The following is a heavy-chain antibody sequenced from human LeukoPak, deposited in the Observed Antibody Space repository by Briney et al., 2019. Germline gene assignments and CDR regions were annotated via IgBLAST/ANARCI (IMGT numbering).Heavy chain of an antibody. CDR2: ISSSGNTI. V-gene: IGHV3-48*03. CDR3: ARERVLRT. D-gene: IGHD4/OR15-4a*01. Sequence: GGSLRLSCAASGFSFSSYEMNWVRQAPGKGLEWVSYISSSGNTIYYADPVKGRFTISRDNAKNSLFLQMNSLRAEDTAVYYCARERVLRTWGQGTLVTVSS. J-gene: IGHJ5*02. CDR1: GFSFSSYE.